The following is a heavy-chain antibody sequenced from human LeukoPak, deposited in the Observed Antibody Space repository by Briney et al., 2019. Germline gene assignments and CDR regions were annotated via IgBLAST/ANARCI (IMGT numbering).Heavy chain of an antibody. CDR2: IYPGDSDT. CDR1: GYSFTSYW. CDR3: ARQHTVTTKGENWFDP. Sequence: KPGESLKISCKGSGYSFTSYWIGWVRQMPGKGLEWMGIIYPGDSDTRYSPSFQGQVTISADKSISTAYLQWSSLKASDTAMYYCARQHTVTTKGENWFDPWGQGTLVTVSS. J-gene: IGHJ5*02. V-gene: IGHV5-51*01. D-gene: IGHD4-17*01.